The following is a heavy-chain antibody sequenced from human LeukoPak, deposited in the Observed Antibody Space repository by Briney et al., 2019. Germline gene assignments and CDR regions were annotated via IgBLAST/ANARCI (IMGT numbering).Heavy chain of an antibody. D-gene: IGHD3-22*01. CDR2: INTDGSST. CDR1: GFTFSSYW. Sequence: PGGPLRLSCAASGFTFSSYWMHWVRQAPGKGLVWVSRINTDGSSTNYADSVKGRFTISRDNAKNTLYLQMNSLRAEDTAVYYCARVSGGYPFDYWGQGTLVTVSS. CDR3: ARVSGGYPFDY. J-gene: IGHJ4*02. V-gene: IGHV3-74*01.